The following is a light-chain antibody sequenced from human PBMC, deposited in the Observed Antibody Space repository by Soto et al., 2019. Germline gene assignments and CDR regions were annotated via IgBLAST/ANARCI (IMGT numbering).Light chain of an antibody. CDR2: GAS. V-gene: IGKV1-39*01. J-gene: IGKJ1*01. Sequence: DIQLTQSPSSLSASVGDRLTITCRASQSITTSLNWYQQTPGKAPKVLIFGASNLQSGVPSRFSGSGSGTDFTLTITSLQPEDFATYYCQQSFTSPRTFGQGTRVEIQ. CDR3: QQSFTSPRT. CDR1: QSITTS.